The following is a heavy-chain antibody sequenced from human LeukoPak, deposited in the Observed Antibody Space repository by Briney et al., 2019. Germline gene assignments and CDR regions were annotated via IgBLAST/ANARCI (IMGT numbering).Heavy chain of an antibody. J-gene: IGHJ3*02. D-gene: IGHD3-3*01. Sequence: ASVKVSCKASGYTFTSYSISWVRQAPGQGLEWMGWISAYNGNTNYAQKLQGRATMTTDTSTSTAYMELRSLRSDDTAVYYCARRRYYDFWSGYYAFDIWGQGTMVTVSS. V-gene: IGHV1-18*01. CDR3: ARRRYYDFWSGYYAFDI. CDR1: GYTFTSYS. CDR2: ISAYNGNT.